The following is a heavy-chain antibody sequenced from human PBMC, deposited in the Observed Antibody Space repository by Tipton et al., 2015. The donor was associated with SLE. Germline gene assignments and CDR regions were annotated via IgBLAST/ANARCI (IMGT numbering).Heavy chain of an antibody. V-gene: IGHV4-59*12. CDR3: ARGPGLGIVVVPAARGAFDI. D-gene: IGHD2-2*03. J-gene: IGHJ3*02. Sequence: TLSLTCTVSGGSISSYYWSWIRQPPGKGLEWIGYIYYSGSTNYNPSLKSRVTISVDTSKNQFSLKLSSVTAADTAVYYCARGPGLGIVVVPAARGAFDIWGQGTMVTVSS. CDR2: IYYSGST. CDR1: GGSISSYY.